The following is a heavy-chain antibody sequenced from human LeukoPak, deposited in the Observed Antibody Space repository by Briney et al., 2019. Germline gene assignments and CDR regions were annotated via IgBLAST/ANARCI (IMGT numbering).Heavy chain of an antibody. CDR1: GFTFSSYG. CDR2: ISYDGSNK. Sequence: GGSLRLSCAASGFTFSSYGMHWVRQAPGKGLEWVAVISYDGSNKYYADSVKGRFTISRDNSKNTLYLQMNSLRAEDTAVYYCANSPYYYGSGSADYWGQGTLVTVSS. CDR3: ANSPYYYGSGSADY. J-gene: IGHJ4*02. V-gene: IGHV3-30*18. D-gene: IGHD3-10*01.